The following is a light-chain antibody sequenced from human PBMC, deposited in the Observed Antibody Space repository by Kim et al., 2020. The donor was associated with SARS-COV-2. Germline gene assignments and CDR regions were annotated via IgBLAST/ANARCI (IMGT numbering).Light chain of an antibody. CDR1: ESISIW. CDR2: RAS. Sequence: DIQLTQSPSNLSASVGDTVTIACRASESISIWLAWYQQRSGTAPELLIYRASTLQSGVPSRFSGSGSGTEFALTITSLQPEDFATYYCQQYNSHPTFGQGTKVDIK. V-gene: IGKV1-5*03. J-gene: IGKJ1*01. CDR3: QQYNSHPT.